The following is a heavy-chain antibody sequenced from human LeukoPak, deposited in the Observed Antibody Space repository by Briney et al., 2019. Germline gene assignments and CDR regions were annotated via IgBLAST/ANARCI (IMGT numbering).Heavy chain of an antibody. D-gene: IGHD4-17*01. CDR1: GYRFTSYW. V-gene: IGHV5-51*01. J-gene: IGHJ4*02. CDR3: ARQPSTVTTIRSGLDY. Sequence: GESLQISCQGSGYRFTSYWIGWVRPMPGKGLEWMGIIYPGDSDTRYSPSFQGQVTISADKSISTAYLQWSSLKASDTAMYYCARQPSTVTTIRSGLDYWGQGTLVTVSS. CDR2: IYPGDSDT.